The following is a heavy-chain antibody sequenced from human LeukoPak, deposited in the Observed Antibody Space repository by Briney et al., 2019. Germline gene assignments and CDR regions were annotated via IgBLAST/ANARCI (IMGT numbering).Heavy chain of an antibody. CDR1: GGSISSGGYY. CDR2: IYYSGST. Sequence: SETLSLTCTVSGGSISSGGYYWSWIRQHPGKGLEWIGYIYYSGSTYYNPSLKSRVTISVDTSKNQFSLKLSSVTAADTAVYYCASGLYYDILTGPALDIWGQGTMVTVSS. V-gene: IGHV4-31*03. CDR3: ASGLYYDILTGPALDI. J-gene: IGHJ3*02. D-gene: IGHD3-9*01.